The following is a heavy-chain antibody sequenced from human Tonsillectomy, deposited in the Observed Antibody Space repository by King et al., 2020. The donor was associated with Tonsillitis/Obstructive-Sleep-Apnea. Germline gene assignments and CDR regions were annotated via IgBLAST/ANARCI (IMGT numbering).Heavy chain of an antibody. CDR3: HTSSDDSSGYYTGDWFDP. V-gene: IGHV3-15*07. CDR2: IKSKTDGGTT. Sequence: VQLVESGGGLVKPGGSLRLSCAASGFTFSNAWMNWVRQAPGKGLEWVGRIKSKTDGGTTDYAAPVKGRFTISRDDSKNTLYLQMNSLKTEDTAVYYCHTSSDDSSGYYTGDWFDPWGQGTLVTVSS. J-gene: IGHJ5*02. D-gene: IGHD3-22*01. CDR1: GFTFSNAW.